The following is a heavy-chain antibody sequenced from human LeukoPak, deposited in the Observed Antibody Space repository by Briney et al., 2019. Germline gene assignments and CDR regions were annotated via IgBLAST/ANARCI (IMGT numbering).Heavy chain of an antibody. J-gene: IGHJ4*02. CDR3: AKDRNAWPTYLDS. Sequence: PGGSLRLPCAASGFTFSTYAVNWIRQAPGKGLEWVSAISSSGGTTYYADSVKGRFSISRDNSKNTLYLRMNSLRAEDTAIYYCAKDRNAWPTYLDSGGQGTLVTVSA. CDR2: ISSSGGTT. V-gene: IGHV3-23*01. D-gene: IGHD1-14*01. CDR1: GFTFSTYA.